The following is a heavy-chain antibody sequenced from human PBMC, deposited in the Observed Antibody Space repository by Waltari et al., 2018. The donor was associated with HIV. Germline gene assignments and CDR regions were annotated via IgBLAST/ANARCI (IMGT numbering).Heavy chain of an antibody. J-gene: IGHJ4*02. Sequence: EVQLVEFGGGWVRLGGSLRLSCAASGFTFNNYWMPWVRQAPGKGLEWVANIKQDESEKYYVDSVKGRFTISRDNAKNSLFLQMNSLRAEDTAVYYCAREALYDSSGYYFDYWGQGTLVTVSS. CDR1: GFTFNNYW. CDR2: IKQDESEK. D-gene: IGHD3-22*01. V-gene: IGHV3-7*01. CDR3: AREALYDSSGYYFDY.